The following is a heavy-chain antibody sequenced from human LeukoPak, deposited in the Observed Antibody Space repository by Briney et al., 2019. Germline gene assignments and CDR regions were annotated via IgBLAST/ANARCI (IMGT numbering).Heavy chain of an antibody. V-gene: IGHV3-53*01. Sequence: GGSLRLSCTVSGFTVSSNSMSWVRQAPGKGLEWVSFIYSGTIHYSDSVKGRFTISRDNAKNSLYLQMNSLRAEDTAVYYCARYEWGLDYWGQGTLVTVSS. D-gene: IGHD1-26*01. J-gene: IGHJ4*02. CDR3: ARYEWGLDY. CDR2: IYSGTI. CDR1: GFTVSSNS.